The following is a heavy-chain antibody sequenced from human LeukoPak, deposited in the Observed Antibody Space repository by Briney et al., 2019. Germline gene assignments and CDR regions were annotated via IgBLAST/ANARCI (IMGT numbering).Heavy chain of an antibody. V-gene: IGHV3-21*04. CDR1: GFTFSSYS. Sequence: GGSLRLSCAASGFTFSSYSMNWVRQAPGKGLEWVSSISSSSSYIYYADSVKGRFTISRDNAKNSLYLQMNSLRSEDTAVYSCARGGTPRGYFDYWGQGTLVTVSS. CDR2: ISSSSSYI. J-gene: IGHJ4*02. D-gene: IGHD1-7*01. CDR3: ARGGTPRGYFDY.